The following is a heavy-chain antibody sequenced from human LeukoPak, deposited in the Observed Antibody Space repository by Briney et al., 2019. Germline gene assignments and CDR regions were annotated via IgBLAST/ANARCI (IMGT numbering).Heavy chain of an antibody. CDR1: GYTFSGYY. Sequence: ASVKVSCKASGYTFSGYYMHWVRQAPGQGLEWMGWINPNSGGTKYEQKFQGRVTMTRDTSISTAYMELSRLRSDDTAVYYCARGDDILTIFDYWGQGTLVTVSS. D-gene: IGHD3-9*01. V-gene: IGHV1-2*02. CDR3: ARGDDILTIFDY. CDR2: INPNSGGT. J-gene: IGHJ4*02.